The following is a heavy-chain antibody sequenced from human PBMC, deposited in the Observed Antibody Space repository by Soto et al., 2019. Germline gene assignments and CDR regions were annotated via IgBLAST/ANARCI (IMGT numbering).Heavy chain of an antibody. D-gene: IGHD3-10*01. J-gene: IGHJ4*02. CDR1: GGSISSGGYY. Sequence: QVQLQESGPGLVKPSQTLSLTCTVSGGSISSGGYYWSWIRQHPGKGLEWIGYIYYSGSTYYNPSLKSGVHISVDTSKNPFSLKLRSVTPADTAVYYCARAGGGNTMVRGGLDYWGQGTLVTVSS. V-gene: IGHV4-31*03. CDR3: ARAGGGNTMVRGGLDY. CDR2: IYYSGST.